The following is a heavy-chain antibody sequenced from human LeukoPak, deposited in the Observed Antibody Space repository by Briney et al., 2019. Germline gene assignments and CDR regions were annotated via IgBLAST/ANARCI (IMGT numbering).Heavy chain of an antibody. CDR3: ATSASWYDLGYFDY. J-gene: IGHJ4*02. CDR2: IYYSGST. Sequence: SETLSLTCTVSGGSISSYYWSWLRQPPGKGLEWLGYIYYSGSTNYNPSLKSRVTISVDTTKNQFSLNLSSVTAADTVVYYCATSASWYDLGYFDYWGQGTLVTVSS. V-gene: IGHV4-59*08. CDR1: GGSISSYY. D-gene: IGHD6-13*01.